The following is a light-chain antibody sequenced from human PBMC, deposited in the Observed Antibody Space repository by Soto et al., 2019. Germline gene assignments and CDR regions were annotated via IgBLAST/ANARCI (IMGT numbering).Light chain of an antibody. CDR3: QHSYSTPLT. J-gene: IGKJ4*01. CDR1: QSITTH. CDR2: AAS. V-gene: IGKV1-39*01. Sequence: DIQMTQSPSSLSASVGDRVSITCRASQSITTHINWYQQKPGKAPNLLIFAASSLQSGVPPRFRGSGSGRDFTLTISSLQPEDSATYYCQHSYSTPLTFGGGPKVDIK.